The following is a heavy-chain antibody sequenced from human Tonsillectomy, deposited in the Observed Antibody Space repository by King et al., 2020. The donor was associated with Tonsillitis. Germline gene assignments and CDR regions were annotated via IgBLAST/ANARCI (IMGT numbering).Heavy chain of an antibody. CDR1: GVTFSNAW. V-gene: IGHV3-15*07. D-gene: IGHD3-22*01. J-gene: IGHJ3*01. Sequence: VQLVQSGGGLVKPGGSLRLSCAVSGVTFSNAWMNWVRQAPGKGLEWVGRIKSKTDGGTTDYAAPVKGRFTISRDDSKKTLYLQMNSLITEDTAVYYCTTEGSLTVGVVVMEDDAFDFWGQGTMVTVSS. CDR3: TTEGSLTVGVVVMEDDAFDF. CDR2: IKSKTDGGTT.